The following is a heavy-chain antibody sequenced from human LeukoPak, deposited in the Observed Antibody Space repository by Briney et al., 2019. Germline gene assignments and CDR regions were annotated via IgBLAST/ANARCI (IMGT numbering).Heavy chain of an antibody. V-gene: IGHV6-1*01. CDR2: TYYRSKWYN. J-gene: IGHJ4*02. D-gene: IGHD6-19*01. Sequence: SQTLSLTCAISRDSVSSNSAAWNWIRQSPSRGLEWLGRTYYRSKWYNDYAVSVKSRITINPDTSKNQFSLQLNSVTPEDTAVYYCARGEGRGGSVAGLTLDYWGQGTLVTVSS. CDR1: RDSVSSNSAA. CDR3: ARGEGRGGSVAGLTLDY.